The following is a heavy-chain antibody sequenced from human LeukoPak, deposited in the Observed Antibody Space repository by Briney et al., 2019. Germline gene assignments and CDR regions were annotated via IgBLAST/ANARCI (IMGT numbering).Heavy chain of an antibody. CDR1: GGSISSGDYY. J-gene: IGHJ5*02. CDR2: IYYSGST. V-gene: IGHV4-30-4*01. CDR3: ARGLGYFDWLLSASWFDP. Sequence: PSETLSLTCTVSGGSISSGDYYWSWIRQPPGKGLEWIGYIYYSGSTYYNPSLKSRVTISVDTCKNQFSLKLSSVAAADTAVYYCARGLGYFDWLLSASWFDPWGQGTLVSVSS. D-gene: IGHD3-9*01.